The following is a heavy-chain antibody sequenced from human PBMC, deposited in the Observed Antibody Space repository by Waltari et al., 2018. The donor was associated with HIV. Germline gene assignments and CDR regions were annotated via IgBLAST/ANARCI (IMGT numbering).Heavy chain of an antibody. CDR2: THPGNIDP. D-gene: IGHD3-22*01. CDR1: GYSFTTSW. V-gene: IGHV5-51*03. CDR3: ARPLKAYSSLDVFNS. J-gene: IGHJ3*02. Sequence: EERLVQSNTEVRERGESLKISCKASGYSFTTSWIAWVRQMLGKGLEWMGITHPGNIDPRYLPSFQGQVTISVSNSISTAYRQGNGLETSDTAIYYCARPLKAYSSLDVFNSWARGTVVIVSS.